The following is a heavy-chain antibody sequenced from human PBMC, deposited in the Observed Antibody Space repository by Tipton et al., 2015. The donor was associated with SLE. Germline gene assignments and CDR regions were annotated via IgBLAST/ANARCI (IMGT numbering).Heavy chain of an antibody. CDR2: IYYSGST. V-gene: IGHV4-59*12. Sequence: TLSLTCTVSGGSISSYYWSWIRQPPGKGLEWIGYIYYSGSTNYNPSLKSRVTISVDRSKNQFSLKLSSVTAADTAVYYCARGPDTIQGTFQHWGQGTLVTVSS. J-gene: IGHJ1*01. D-gene: IGHD3-3*01. CDR3: ARGPDTIQGTFQH. CDR1: GGSISSYY.